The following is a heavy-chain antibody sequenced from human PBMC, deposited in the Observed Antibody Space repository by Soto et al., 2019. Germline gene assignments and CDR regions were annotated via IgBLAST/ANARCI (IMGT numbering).Heavy chain of an antibody. CDR3: ARGVGRSSILSWFDP. CDR2: INHSGST. J-gene: IGHJ5*02. Sequence: SETLSLTCAVYGGSFSGYYWSWSRQPPGKGLEWIGEINHSGSTNYNPSLKSRVTISVDTSKNQFSLKLSSVTAADTAVYYCARGVGRSSILSWFDPWGQGTLVTVSS. D-gene: IGHD6-13*01. V-gene: IGHV4-34*01. CDR1: GGSFSGYY.